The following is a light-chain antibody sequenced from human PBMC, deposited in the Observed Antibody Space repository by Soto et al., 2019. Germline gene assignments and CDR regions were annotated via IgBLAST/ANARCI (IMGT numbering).Light chain of an antibody. Sequence: EIVLTQSPATLSVSPGERVTLACRASQSVSSYLAWYQQKPGQAPRLLIYDASNMATGIPARFSGSGSGTDYTLTISSLEPEDFAVYHCQQRGTWPWTFGQGTKVESK. CDR1: QSVSSY. V-gene: IGKV3-11*01. CDR2: DAS. CDR3: QQRGTWPWT. J-gene: IGKJ1*01.